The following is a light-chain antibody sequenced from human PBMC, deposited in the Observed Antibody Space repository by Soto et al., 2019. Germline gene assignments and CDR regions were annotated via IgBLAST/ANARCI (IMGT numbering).Light chain of an antibody. CDR1: SSDVGGYSF. CDR2: NVS. CDR3: CSYAGSYTLL. J-gene: IGLJ2*01. V-gene: IGLV2-11*01. Sequence: QSVLTQPRSVSGSPGQSVTISCTGTSSDVGGYSFVSWYQQHPGKAPKLMIYNVSERPSGVPDRFSGSKSGNTASLTISGLQAEDEADYYCCSYAGSYTLLFGGGTKLTVL.